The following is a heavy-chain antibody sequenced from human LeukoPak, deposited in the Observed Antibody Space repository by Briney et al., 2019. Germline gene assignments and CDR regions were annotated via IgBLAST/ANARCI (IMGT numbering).Heavy chain of an antibody. CDR3: ARYEVGSSWAQAFDM. CDR2: ISNSGST. CDR1: NDSIKDYY. Sequence: SETLSLTFTVSNDSIKDYYWNWIRQPPGKGLEWIGFISNSGSTNYNPSLKSRVTISIDTSKRQFSLKLSSVTAADTAVYYCARYEVGSSWAQAFDMWGQGTMVTVSS. D-gene: IGHD6-13*01. V-gene: IGHV4-59*01. J-gene: IGHJ3*02.